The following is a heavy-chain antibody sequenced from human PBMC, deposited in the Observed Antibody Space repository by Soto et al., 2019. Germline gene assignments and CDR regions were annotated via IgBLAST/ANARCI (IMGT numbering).Heavy chain of an antibody. CDR2: IVVGSGNT. V-gene: IGHV1-58*02. CDR3: AAGRHSSPKGRDYYCYYIDV. CDR1: GFTFTSSA. J-gene: IGHJ6*03. Sequence: ASVKVSCKASGFTFTSSAMQWVRQARGQRLEWIGWIVVGSGNTNYAQKFQERVTITRDMSTSTAYMELSSLRSEDTAVYYCAAGRHSSPKGRDYYCYYIDVWGKGTTVTVSS. D-gene: IGHD6-13*01.